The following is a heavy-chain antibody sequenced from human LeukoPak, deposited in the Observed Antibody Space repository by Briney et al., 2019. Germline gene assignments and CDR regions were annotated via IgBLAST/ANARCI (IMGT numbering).Heavy chain of an antibody. CDR1: GFTFSSYG. CDR2: IRYDGSNK. J-gene: IGHJ4*02. Sequence: GGSLRLSCAASGFTFSSYGMHWVRQAPGKGLEWVAFIRYDGSNKYYADSVKGRFTISRDNSKNTLYLQMNSLRAEDTAVYYCAKAGNVYSYPPSPYDYWGQGTLVTVSS. CDR3: AKAGNVYSYPPSPYDY. D-gene: IGHD5-18*01. V-gene: IGHV3-30*02.